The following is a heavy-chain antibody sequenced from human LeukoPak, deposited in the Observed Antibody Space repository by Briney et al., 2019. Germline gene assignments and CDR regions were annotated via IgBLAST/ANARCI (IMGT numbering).Heavy chain of an antibody. CDR2: FDPEDGET. CDR1: GYTLTELS. D-gene: IGHD6-13*01. V-gene: IGHV1-24*01. CDR3: ATEQAAANDAFDI. Sequence: ASVKVSCKVSGYTLTELSMHWVRQAPGKGLEWXGGFDPEDGETIYAQKFQGRVTMTEDXSTDTAYMELSSLRSEDTAVYYCATEQAAANDAFDIWGQGTMVTVSS. J-gene: IGHJ3*02.